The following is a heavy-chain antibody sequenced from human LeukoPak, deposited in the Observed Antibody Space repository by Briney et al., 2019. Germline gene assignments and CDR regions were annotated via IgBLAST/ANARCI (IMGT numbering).Heavy chain of an antibody. CDR2: MNPNSGNT. V-gene: IGHV1-8*01. CDR3: AREGHSGSYSM. J-gene: IGHJ4*02. CDR1: GYTFTNYD. Sequence: ASMKVSCKASGYTFTNYDINWVRQATGQGLEWMGWMNPNSGNTGYAQKFQGRVTMTRHTSTSTAYMELSSLKSEDTAVYYCAREGHSGSYSMWGQGTLVTVSS. D-gene: IGHD3-10*01.